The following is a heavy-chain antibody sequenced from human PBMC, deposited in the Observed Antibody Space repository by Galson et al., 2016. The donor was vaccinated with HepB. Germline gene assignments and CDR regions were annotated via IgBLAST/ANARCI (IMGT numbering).Heavy chain of an antibody. D-gene: IGHD3-16*01. Sequence: SETLSLTCTVSGGSISNNYYWGWIRQPPGKGLEWIGTIDKNGNTYYKPSLKSRVTISIDTSKNHFSLKLASVTASDTAVYYCARHWGRNSRIDYWGQGTLVTVSS. CDR3: ARHWGRNSRIDY. J-gene: IGHJ4*02. CDR2: IDKNGNT. CDR1: GGSISNNYY. V-gene: IGHV4-39*01.